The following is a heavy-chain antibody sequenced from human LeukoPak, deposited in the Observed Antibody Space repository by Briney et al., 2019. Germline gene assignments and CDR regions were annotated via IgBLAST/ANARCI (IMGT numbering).Heavy chain of an antibody. V-gene: IGHV4-59*01. CDR3: ARDHEGYYMDV. CDR2: IYYSGST. J-gene: IGHJ6*03. CDR1: GDSLNTYY. Sequence: SETLSLTCTVSGDSLNTYYWNWIRQPPGKGLEWIGYIYYSGSTNYSPSLKSRVTISVDTSKNQFSLKLSSVTAADTAVYYCARDHEGYYMDVWGKGTTVTVSS.